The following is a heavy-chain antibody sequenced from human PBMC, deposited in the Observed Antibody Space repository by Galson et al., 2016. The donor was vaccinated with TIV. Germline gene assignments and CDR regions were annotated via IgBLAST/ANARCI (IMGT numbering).Heavy chain of an antibody. CDR3: ANQEQGDS. V-gene: IGHV3-53*01. CDR2: MYSSGDT. Sequence: SLRLSCAASGFTVGNNYMSWVRQPPGKGLEWVAAMYSSGDTVYADSVKGRFTISRDSSKNTLYLQMNGLRAEDTAVYYCANQEQGDSWGQGTLVTVSS. J-gene: IGHJ4*02. CDR1: GFTVGNNY.